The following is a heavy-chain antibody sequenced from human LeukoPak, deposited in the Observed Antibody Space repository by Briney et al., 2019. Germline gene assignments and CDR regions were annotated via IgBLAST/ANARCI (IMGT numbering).Heavy chain of an antibody. CDR1: GGTFSSYA. V-gene: IGHV1-69*13. CDR3: ASSLRFLEWPSPGFDY. Sequence: SVKVSCKASGGTFSSYAISWVRQAPGQGLEWMGGIIPIFGTANYAQKFQGRVTITADESTSTAYMGLSSLRPEDTAVYYCASSLRFLEWPSPGFDYWGQGTLVTVSS. D-gene: IGHD3-3*01. CDR2: IIPIFGTA. J-gene: IGHJ4*02.